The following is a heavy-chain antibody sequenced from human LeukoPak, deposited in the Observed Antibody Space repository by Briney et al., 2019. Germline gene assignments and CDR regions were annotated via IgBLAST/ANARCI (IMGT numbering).Heavy chain of an antibody. CDR2: THYSGDT. V-gene: IGHV4-59*12. J-gene: IGHJ3*02. CDR1: GGSISTYY. Sequence: SETLSLTCTVSGGSISTYYWSWIRQPPGKELEYIGYTHYSGDTNYNPSLKSRVTLSVDTSKNQVSLKLNSVTAADTAVYYCARYYDSSGHAFDIWGQGTMVTVSS. CDR3: ARYYDSSGHAFDI. D-gene: IGHD3-22*01.